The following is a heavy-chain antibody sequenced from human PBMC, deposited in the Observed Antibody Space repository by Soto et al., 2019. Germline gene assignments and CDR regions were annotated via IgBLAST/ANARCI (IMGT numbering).Heavy chain of an antibody. CDR3: ARVERGTATTVVDAFDI. J-gene: IGHJ3*02. D-gene: IGHD1-1*01. Sequence: QVQLQQWGAGLLKLSETLSLTCAVYGGSVSSGSYYWSWIRQPPGKGLEWIGEMSHSGGTHFNPSLKSRVTISVDTSKNQFSLKMSSVTAADTALYYCARVERGTATTVVDAFDIWGPGTMVTVSS. CDR1: GGSVSSGSYY. CDR2: MSHSGGT. V-gene: IGHV4-34*01.